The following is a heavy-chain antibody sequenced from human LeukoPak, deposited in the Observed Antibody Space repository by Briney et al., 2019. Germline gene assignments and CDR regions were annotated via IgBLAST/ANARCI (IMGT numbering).Heavy chain of an antibody. Sequence: SETLSLTCTVSGDSFSSDDYLWTWIRQHPGKGLEFIGFTFYSGTSYYSPSLKSRATISLDTSRNQFSLFLSSVTVADTATYYCARDHANEPWYVSGTWSDSWGQGTPVTVSS. CDR1: GDSFSSDDYL. V-gene: IGHV4-31*03. J-gene: IGHJ5*01. D-gene: IGHD3-10*01. CDR3: ARDHANEPWYVSGTWSDS. CDR2: TFYSGTS.